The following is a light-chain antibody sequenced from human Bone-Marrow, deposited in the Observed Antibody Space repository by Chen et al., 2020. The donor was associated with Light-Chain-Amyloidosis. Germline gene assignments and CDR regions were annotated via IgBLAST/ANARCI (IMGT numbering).Light chain of an antibody. CDR2: RDT. CDR3: QSADSSGTYEVI. CDR1: DLPTKY. Sequence: SYELTQPPSVSVSPGQTARITCSGDDLPTKYAYWYQQKPGQAPVLVIHRDTERPSGISERSSGSSSGTTATLTNSGVQAEDEADYHCQSADSSGTYEVIFGGGTKLTVL. V-gene: IGLV3-25*03. J-gene: IGLJ2*01.